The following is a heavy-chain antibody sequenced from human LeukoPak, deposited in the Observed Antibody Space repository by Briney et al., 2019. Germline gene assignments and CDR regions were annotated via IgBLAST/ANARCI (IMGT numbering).Heavy chain of an antibody. J-gene: IGHJ6*03. D-gene: IGHD3-22*01. V-gene: IGHV4-39*01. CDR2: IYYSGST. CDR3: ARVSYYDSRGYSHYYYYYMDV. CDR1: GGSISSSSYY. Sequence: SETLSLTCTVSGGSISSSSYYWGWIRQPPGKGLEWIGSIYYSGSTYYNPSLKSRVTISVDTSKNQFSLKLPSVTAADTAVYYCARVSYYDSRGYSHYYYYYMDVWGKGTTVTISS.